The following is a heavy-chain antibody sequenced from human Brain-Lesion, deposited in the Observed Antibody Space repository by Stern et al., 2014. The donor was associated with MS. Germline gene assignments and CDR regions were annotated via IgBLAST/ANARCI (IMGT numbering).Heavy chain of an antibody. V-gene: IGHV4-39*01. CDR1: GGSISSSPYY. CDR2: IYYRGFT. J-gene: IGHJ4*02. Sequence: VQLVESGPGLVKPSETLSLTCTVSGGSISSSPYYWAWIRQPPGKGLEWIGNIYYRGFTYYNTSLKSRVTTSLDMSKNQFSLKLSSVTAADTAIYYCARHDSVPRPSQLYSARDRGPGYFDYWGQGTLVTVSS. D-gene: IGHD1-26*01. CDR3: ARHDSVPRPSQLYSARDRGPGYFDY.